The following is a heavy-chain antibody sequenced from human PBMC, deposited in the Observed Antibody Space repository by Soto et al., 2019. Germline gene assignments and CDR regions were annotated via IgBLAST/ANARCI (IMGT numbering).Heavy chain of an antibody. J-gene: IGHJ6*02. V-gene: IGHV1-2*02. D-gene: IGHD1-26*01. Sequence: VASVKVSCKASGYTFTGYYMHWVRQAPGQGLEWMGWINPNSGGTNYAQKFQGRVTMTRDTSISRAYMELSRLRSDDTAVYYCAGGGGSHDYGMDVWGQGTTVTVSS. CDR1: GYTFTGYY. CDR3: AGGGGSHDYGMDV. CDR2: INPNSGGT.